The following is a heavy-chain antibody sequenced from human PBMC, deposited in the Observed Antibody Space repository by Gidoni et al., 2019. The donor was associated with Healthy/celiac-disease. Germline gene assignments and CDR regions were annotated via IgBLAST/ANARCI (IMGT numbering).Heavy chain of an antibody. J-gene: IGHJ5*01. Sequence: QVQLVESGGSVVEPGRSLSLSCAESGFTFSSYGMHWCRQAPGQGLEGVAVIWEDGSNKYYADSVKVRFTISRENSKNTLYLQMNSPRDEDTAVYYCAIDGSYSSSGLDFDPWGQRTLVTVSS. CDR1: GFTFSSYG. CDR3: AIDGSYSSSGLDFDP. V-gene: IGHV3-33*01. D-gene: IGHD6-13*01. CDR2: IWEDGSNK.